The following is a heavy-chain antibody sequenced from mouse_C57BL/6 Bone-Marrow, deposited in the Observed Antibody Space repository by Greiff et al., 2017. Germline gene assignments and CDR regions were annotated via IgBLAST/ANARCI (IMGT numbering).Heavy chain of an antibody. J-gene: IGHJ3*01. V-gene: IGHV1-54*01. D-gene: IGHD1-1*01. CDR1: GYAFTNYL. Sequence: QVQLQQSGAELVRPGTSVKLSCKASGYAFTNYLIEWVQQRPGQGLEWIGVINPGSGGTNYNEKFKGKATLTADKSSSTAYMQLSSLTSEDSAVYFGAREADFVATVRRFAYWGQGTLVTVSA. CDR3: AREADFVATVRRFAY. CDR2: INPGSGGT.